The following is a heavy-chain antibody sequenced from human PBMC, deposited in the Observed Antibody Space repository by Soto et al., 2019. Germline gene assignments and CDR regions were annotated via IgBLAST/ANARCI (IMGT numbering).Heavy chain of an antibody. V-gene: IGHV4-61*01. J-gene: IGHJ4*02. D-gene: IGHD4-17*01. Sequence: QVQLQESGPGLVKPSETLSLTCTVSGASVRSGSYYWSWVRQPPGRGLEWIGYIYDTGTTNYNPYLTSRVTMSVDTSKNQFSLKLNSLTAADTAVYYCARVEDYGDYFDYWGQGTLVTVSS. CDR3: ARVEDYGDYFDY. CDR1: GASVRSGSYY. CDR2: IYDTGTT.